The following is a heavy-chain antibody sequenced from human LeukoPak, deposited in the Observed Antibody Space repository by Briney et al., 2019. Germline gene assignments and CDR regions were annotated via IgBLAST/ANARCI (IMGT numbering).Heavy chain of an antibody. CDR2: ISWNSGSI. V-gene: IGHV3-9*01. CDR3: AKSPGSGGFDY. D-gene: IGHD3-16*01. J-gene: IGHJ4*02. CDR1: GFTFDDYA. Sequence: GRSLRLSCAASGFTFDDYAMHWVRQAPGKGLEWVSGISWNSGSIGYADSVKGRFTISRDNAKNSLYLQMNSLRAEDTALYYCAKSPGSGGFDYWGQGTLVTVSS.